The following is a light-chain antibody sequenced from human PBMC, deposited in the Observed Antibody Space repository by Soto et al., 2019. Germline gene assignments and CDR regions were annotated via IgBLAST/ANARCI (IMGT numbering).Light chain of an antibody. Sequence: EIVLPQYPGTLSLSPGERATLSCRASQSVSRNYLAWYQQKPGQSPRHLIYGASIRATGIPDRFSGSGSGTDFTLRISRVEPEDFAVYYCQQDGSLPHTFGQGTKVESK. CDR3: QQDGSLPHT. CDR1: QSVSRNY. V-gene: IGKV3-20*01. CDR2: GAS. J-gene: IGKJ2*01.